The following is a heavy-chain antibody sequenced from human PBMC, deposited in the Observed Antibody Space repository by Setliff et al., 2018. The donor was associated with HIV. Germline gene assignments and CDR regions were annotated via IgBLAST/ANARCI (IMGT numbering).Heavy chain of an antibody. CDR3: VKDGALAGRYFHYMDV. V-gene: IGHV3-9*01. D-gene: IGHD6-19*01. CDR1: EFILSTYA. Sequence: PGGSLRLSCVGSEFILSTYAMYWVRQAPGKGLGWVSAISWNGEMTAYAESARGRFTISRDTARRSLYLQMNSLTTEDTGLYYCVKDGALAGRYFHYMDVWGKGTTVTVSS. J-gene: IGHJ6*03. CDR2: ISWNGEMT.